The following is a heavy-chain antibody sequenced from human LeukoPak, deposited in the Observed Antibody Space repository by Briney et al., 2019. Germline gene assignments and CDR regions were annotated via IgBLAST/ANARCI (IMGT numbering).Heavy chain of an antibody. J-gene: IGHJ3*02. CDR3: ASSMVSDAFDI. CDR2: IYHSGST. Sequence: SETLSLTCAVSGGSISSGGYSWSWIRQPPGKGLEWIGYIYHSGSTYYNPSLKSRVTISADRSKNQFSLKLSSVTAADTAVYYCASSMVSDAFDIWGQGTMVTVSS. D-gene: IGHD3-10*01. V-gene: IGHV4-30-2*01. CDR1: GGSISSGGYS.